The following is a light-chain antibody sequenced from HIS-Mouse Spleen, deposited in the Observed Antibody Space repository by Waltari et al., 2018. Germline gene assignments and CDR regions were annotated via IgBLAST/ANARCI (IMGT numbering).Light chain of an antibody. CDR1: SSNLGSNY. Sequence: QSVLTQPPSASGTPGQRVTISYSGSSSNLGSNYVYWYQQPPGTAPKLLIYRNNQRPSGVPDRFSGSKSGTSASLAISGLRSEDEADYYCAAWDDSLSGPWVFGGGTKLTVL. V-gene: IGLV1-47*01. CDR2: RNN. J-gene: IGLJ3*02. CDR3: AAWDDSLSGPWV.